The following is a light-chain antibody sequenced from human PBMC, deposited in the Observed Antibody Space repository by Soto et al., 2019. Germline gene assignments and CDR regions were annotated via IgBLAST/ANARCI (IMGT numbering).Light chain of an antibody. Sequence: QSVLAQPASVSGSPGQSITISCTGTSSDVGSYNSVSWYQQYPGKAPTLMIHDVSNRPSGVSNRFSGSKSGNTASLTISGLQAEDEADYYCSSFTSSSSDVFGSGTKLTVL. CDR1: SSDVGSYNS. J-gene: IGLJ1*01. CDR3: SSFTSSSSDV. V-gene: IGLV2-14*03. CDR2: DVS.